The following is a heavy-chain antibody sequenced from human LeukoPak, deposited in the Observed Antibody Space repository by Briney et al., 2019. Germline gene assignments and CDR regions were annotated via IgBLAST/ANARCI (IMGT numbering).Heavy chain of an antibody. Sequence: PGRSLRLSCAASGFTFSSYAMHWVRQAPGKGLDWVAVISYDGSNKSYADSVKGRFTISRDNSKNTLYLQMNSLRAEDTAVYYCARVTSNYYDSSGYYYWGQGTLVTVSS. CDR3: ARVTSNYYDSSGYYY. CDR2: ISYDGSNK. CDR1: GFTFSSYA. D-gene: IGHD3-22*01. V-gene: IGHV3-30-3*01. J-gene: IGHJ4*02.